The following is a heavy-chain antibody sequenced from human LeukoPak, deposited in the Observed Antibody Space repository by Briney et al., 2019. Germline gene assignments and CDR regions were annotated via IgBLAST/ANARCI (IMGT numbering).Heavy chain of an antibody. CDR1: GYTFTSYG. D-gene: IGHD2-15*01. Sequence: ASVKVSCNAAGYTFTSYGISGWRQAPGQGLGGMGWISAYNGNTNYAQKLQGRVTMTADTSTSTAYMELRSLRSDDTAVYYCARDNRPYCSAGSCYSGAPNWFDPWGQGTLVTVSS. CDR3: ARDNRPYCSAGSCYSGAPNWFDP. CDR2: ISAYNGNT. J-gene: IGHJ5*02. V-gene: IGHV1-18*01.